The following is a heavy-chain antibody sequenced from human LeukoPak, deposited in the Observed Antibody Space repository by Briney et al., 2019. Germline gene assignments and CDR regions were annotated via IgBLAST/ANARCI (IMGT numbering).Heavy chain of an antibody. CDR3: ARDRPFEIAARDYYYMDV. V-gene: IGHV4-61*02. CDR2: IYTSGST. Sequence: SSETLSLTCTVSGGSISSGSYYWSWIRQPAGKGLEWIGRIYTSGSTNYNPSLKSRVTISVDTSKNQFSLKLSSVTAADTAVYYCARDRPFEIAARDYYYMDVWGKGTTVTVSS. J-gene: IGHJ6*03. CDR1: GGSISSGSYY. D-gene: IGHD6-6*01.